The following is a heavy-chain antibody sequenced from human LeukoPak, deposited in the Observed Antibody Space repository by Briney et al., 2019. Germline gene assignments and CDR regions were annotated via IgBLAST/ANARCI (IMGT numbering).Heavy chain of an antibody. D-gene: IGHD3-3*01. J-gene: IGHJ4*02. CDR3: ASATTFAVGGNFDF. CDR1: GFTFSSYA. CDR2: VSYGGSNK. Sequence: GGSLRLSCAASGFTFSSYAMHWVRQAPGKGLEWVASVSYGGSNKYYANSVKGRFTISRDKSKNTLYLQMNSLRAEDTAIYYCASATTFAVGGNFDFWGQGTLVTVSS. V-gene: IGHV3-30*04.